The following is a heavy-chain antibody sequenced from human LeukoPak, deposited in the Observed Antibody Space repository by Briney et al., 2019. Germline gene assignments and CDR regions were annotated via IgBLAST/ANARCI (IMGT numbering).Heavy chain of an antibody. CDR2: IYHSGST. V-gene: IGHV4-59*12. CDR1: GGSISTYY. CDR3: ARRPTGIDY. Sequence: PSETLSLTCTVSGGSISTYYWNWIRQPPGKGLEWIGYIYHSGSTNYNPSLQSRVTISLDTSNNQFSLKLSSVTAADTAVYYCARRPTGIDYWGQGTLVTVSS. D-gene: IGHD4-17*01. J-gene: IGHJ4*02.